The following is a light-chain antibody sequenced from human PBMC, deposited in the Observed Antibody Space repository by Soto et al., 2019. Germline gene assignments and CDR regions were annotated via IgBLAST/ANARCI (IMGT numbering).Light chain of an antibody. Sequence: DIQMTQSPSTLSASVGDRVIITCRASQSISFCLAWYQQKPGTSPNLLIYKASTLESGVPSRFSGSGSGTEFTLTISSLQPDDFATYYCQHYNSYSGTFGQGTKVEIK. J-gene: IGKJ1*01. CDR3: QHYNSYSGT. CDR2: KAS. V-gene: IGKV1-5*03. CDR1: QSISFC.